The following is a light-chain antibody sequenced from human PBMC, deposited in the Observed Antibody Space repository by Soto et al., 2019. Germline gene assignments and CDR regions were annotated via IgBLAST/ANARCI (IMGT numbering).Light chain of an antibody. J-gene: IGKJ1*01. CDR3: QQYENLPWT. CDR2: DAS. Sequence: EIQMTQSPSSLSASVGDRVTITCQATQDITNCLNWYQQKPGQAPTLLIYDASNLETGVPSRFSGSGSGTDFSLTIASLQPEDIATYYCQQYENLPWTFGQGTKVDIK. CDR1: QDITNC. V-gene: IGKV1-33*01.